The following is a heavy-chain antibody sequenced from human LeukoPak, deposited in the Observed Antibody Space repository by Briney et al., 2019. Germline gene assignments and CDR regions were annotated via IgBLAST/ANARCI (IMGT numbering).Heavy chain of an antibody. J-gene: IGHJ4*02. CDR3: AKDSPVCSF. D-gene: IGHD3-10*02. Sequence: GGSLRLSCAASGFTFSSYEMNWVRQAPGKGLEWVSAISDSGDSTYYADFVKGRFTISRDDSKNTLYLQMNSLRAEDTAVYYCAKDSPVCSFWGQGTLVTVSS. V-gene: IGHV3-23*01. CDR1: GFTFSSYE. CDR2: ISDSGDST.